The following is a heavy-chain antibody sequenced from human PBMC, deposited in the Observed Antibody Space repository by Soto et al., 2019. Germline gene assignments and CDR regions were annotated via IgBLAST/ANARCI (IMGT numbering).Heavy chain of an antibody. CDR1: GFTFSTYT. J-gene: IGHJ2*01. Sequence: EVQLVESGGGLAEPGGSLRLSCAASGFTFSTYTMNWVRQAPGKGLEWVSSISSSSRNIYNADSVKGRFTISRDNAKNSLYLQMNSLRAEDTAVYYCARDRDCNTTSCYSVPDFDLWGRGTLVTVSS. CDR2: ISSSSRNI. D-gene: IGHD2-2*02. CDR3: ARDRDCNTTSCYSVPDFDL. V-gene: IGHV3-21*01.